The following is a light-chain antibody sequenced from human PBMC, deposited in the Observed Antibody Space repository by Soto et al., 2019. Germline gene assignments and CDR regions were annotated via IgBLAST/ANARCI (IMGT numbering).Light chain of an antibody. CDR2: AVS. CDR3: QQYNIGLPTWP. Sequence: MTHSAPALQVSNSKAFTCSCRDSQSVSSNWAWYQQKPGQAPRLLIYAVSTRPTGITPRFSGSGSGTEFTLTINSLFFEDFGVYSCQQYNIGLPTWPFGQAS. CDR1: QSVSSN. V-gene: IGKV3-15*01. J-gene: IGKJ1*01.